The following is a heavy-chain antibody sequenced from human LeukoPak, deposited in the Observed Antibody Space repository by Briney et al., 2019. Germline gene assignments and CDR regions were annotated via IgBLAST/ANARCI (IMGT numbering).Heavy chain of an antibody. V-gene: IGHV1-2*02. CDR2: INTKNGDT. J-gene: IGHJ3*02. Sequence: ASVTVSCKASGYTFTDYYVHWVRQAPGQGLEWMGCINTKNGDTSYAQNFQGRVIMTRDTSISTASMELTRLTSDDTAVYFCARDEAITSENSLDIWGQGTMVTVSS. CDR3: ARDEAITSENSLDI. CDR1: GYTFTDYY.